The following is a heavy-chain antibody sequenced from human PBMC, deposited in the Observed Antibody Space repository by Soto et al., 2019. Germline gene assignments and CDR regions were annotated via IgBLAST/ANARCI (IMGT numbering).Heavy chain of an antibody. V-gene: IGHV3-21*01. J-gene: IGHJ3*01. D-gene: IGHD3-22*01. CDR3: ARVVYYDNSAYGL. CDR2: ISSSSAYI. Sequence: GGSLRLSCAASGFTFSNYNMNWVRQAPGKGLEWVSSISSSSAYIYYADSVKGRFTISRDNAKNSLYLQMNSLRAEDTAVYYCARVVYYDNSAYGLWGQGXMVTV. CDR1: GFTFSNYN.